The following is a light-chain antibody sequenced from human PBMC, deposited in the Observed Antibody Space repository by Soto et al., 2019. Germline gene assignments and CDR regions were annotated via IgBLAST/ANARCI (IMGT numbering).Light chain of an antibody. V-gene: IGKV1-5*01. CDR3: QQYNSYSGT. CDR2: DAS. J-gene: IGKJ1*01. CDR1: QSISSL. Sequence: DIQMNQSPSTLSASVGDRVTITCRASQSISSLLAWYQQKPGKAPKLLIYDASSLESGVPSRFSGSGSGTEFTLTISSLQPDDFATYYCQQYNSYSGTFGQGTKVEIK.